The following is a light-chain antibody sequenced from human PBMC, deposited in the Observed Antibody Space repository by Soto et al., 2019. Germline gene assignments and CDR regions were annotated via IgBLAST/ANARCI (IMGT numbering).Light chain of an antibody. CDR3: QQYRSSPPLT. CDR2: GAS. CDR1: QSVTSY. Sequence: ESVLTQSPGTLSLSPGERATLSCRASQSVTSYLAWYQQKPCQAPRLLIYGASSRATGIPDRFSGGGSGTDFTLTISRLEPEDFAVYYCQQYRSSPPLTFGGGTKVEIK. J-gene: IGKJ4*01. V-gene: IGKV3-20*01.